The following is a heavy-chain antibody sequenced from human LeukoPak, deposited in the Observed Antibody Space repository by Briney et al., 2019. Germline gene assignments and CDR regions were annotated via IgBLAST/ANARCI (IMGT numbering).Heavy chain of an antibody. J-gene: IGHJ3*02. Sequence: GGSLRLSCAVSGFKFSDYYMSWIRQAPGKGLEWVSYISSRGSETEHADSVKGRFTISRDNSKNTLYLQMNSLRAEDTAVYYCARETPIVVVPAADNAFDIWGQGTMVTVSS. V-gene: IGHV3-11*06. D-gene: IGHD2-2*01. CDR2: ISSRGSET. CDR3: ARETPIVVVPAADNAFDI. CDR1: GFKFSDYY.